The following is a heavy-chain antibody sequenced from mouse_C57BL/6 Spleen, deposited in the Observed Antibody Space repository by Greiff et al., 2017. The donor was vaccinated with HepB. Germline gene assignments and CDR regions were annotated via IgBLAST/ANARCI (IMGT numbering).Heavy chain of an antibody. CDR2: IDPSDSYT. CDR1: GYTFTSYW. V-gene: IGHV1-69*01. CDR3: ARSKLNVDY. Sequence: VQLQQSGAELVMPGASVKLSCKASGYTFTSYWMHWVKQRPGQGLEWIGEIDPSDSYTNYNQKFTGKSTLTVDKSSSTAYMQLSSLTAEDSAVYYCARSKLNVDYWGQGSTLTVSS. J-gene: IGHJ2*01.